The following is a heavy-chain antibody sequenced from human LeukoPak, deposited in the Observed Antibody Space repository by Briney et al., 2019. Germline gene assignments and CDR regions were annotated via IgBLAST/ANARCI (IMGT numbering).Heavy chain of an antibody. J-gene: IGHJ4*02. CDR1: GYTFTSYY. CDR2: INPSGGST. Sequence: ASVKVSCKASGYTFTSYYMHRVRQAPGQGLAWMGIINPSGGSTSYAQKFQGRVTMTRETSTSTVYMELSSLRSEDTAVYYCARGYYDSSGYLSPLRYWGQGTLVTVSS. D-gene: IGHD3-22*01. CDR3: ARGYYDSSGYLSPLRY. V-gene: IGHV1-46*01.